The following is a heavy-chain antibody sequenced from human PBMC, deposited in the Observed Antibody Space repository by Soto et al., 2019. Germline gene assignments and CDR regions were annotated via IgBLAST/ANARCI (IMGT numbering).Heavy chain of an antibody. V-gene: IGHV1-69*01. J-gene: IGHJ6*02. D-gene: IGHD3-10*01. Sequence: QVQLVQSGAEVKKPGSSVKVSCKASGGTFSSYAISWVRQAPGQGLEWMGGIIPIFGTANYAQKFQGRVTITVDESTNTAYMELSSLRSEDTAVYYCARDKVYYGSGSPRYYGMDVWGQGTTVTVSS. CDR1: GGTFSSYA. CDR2: IIPIFGTA. CDR3: ARDKVYYGSGSPRYYGMDV.